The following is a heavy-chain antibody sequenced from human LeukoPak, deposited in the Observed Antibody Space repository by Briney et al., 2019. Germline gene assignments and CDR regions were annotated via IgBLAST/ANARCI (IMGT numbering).Heavy chain of an antibody. D-gene: IGHD1-26*01. CDR1: GVSISSYY. CDR3: ARHAYSGSYQHDY. Sequence: SETLSLTCTVSGVSISSYYWSWIRQPPGKGLEWIGYIYYTGSTNYNPSLKSRVTISVDTSKNQSSLKLSSVTAADTAVYYCARHAYSGSYQHDYWGQGTLVTVSS. J-gene: IGHJ4*02. CDR2: IYYTGST. V-gene: IGHV4-59*08.